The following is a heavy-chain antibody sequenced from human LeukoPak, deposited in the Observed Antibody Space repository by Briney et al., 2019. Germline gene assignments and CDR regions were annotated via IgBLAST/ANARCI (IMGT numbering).Heavy chain of an antibody. D-gene: IGHD4-17*01. CDR3: AKDRYGDYGPFDN. V-gene: IGHV3-30*18. J-gene: IGHJ3*02. CDR1: GFTFSSYS. Sequence: GGSLRLSCAASGFTFSSYSMNWVRLAPGKGLEWVALIPSDGSYTYYADSVKGRFTISRDNSKNTLSLQMNSVRPDDTAVYYCAKDRYGDYGPFDNWGQGTMVTVSS. CDR2: IPSDGSYT.